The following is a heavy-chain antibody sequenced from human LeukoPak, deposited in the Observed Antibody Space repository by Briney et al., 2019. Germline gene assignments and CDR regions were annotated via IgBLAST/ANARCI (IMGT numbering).Heavy chain of an antibody. V-gene: IGHV3-53*05. Sequence: PGGSLRLSCAASGLTVSSNYMSWVRQAPGKGLEWVSVIYSGDNTFYADSVKGRFTISRDNSKNTLYLQMNSLRAEDTAVYYCARGVIGYCSSTSCSPVGYWGQGTLVTVSS. J-gene: IGHJ4*02. D-gene: IGHD2-2*01. CDR1: GLTVSSNY. CDR2: IYSGDNT. CDR3: ARGVIGYCSSTSCSPVGY.